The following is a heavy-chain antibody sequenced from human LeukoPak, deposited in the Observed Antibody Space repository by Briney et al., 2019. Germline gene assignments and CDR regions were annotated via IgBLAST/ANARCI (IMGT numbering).Heavy chain of an antibody. D-gene: IGHD2-15*01. CDR1: GGSISSSSYY. CDR3: ARHPICSGGSCVLGYFDY. J-gene: IGHJ4*02. CDR2: IYYSGST. Sequence: PSETLSLTCTVSGGSISSSSYYWGWIRQPPGEGLEWIGSIYYSGSTYYNPSLKSRVTISVDTSKNQFSLKLSSVTAADTAVYYCARHPICSGGSCVLGYFDYWGQGTLVTVSS. V-gene: IGHV4-39*01.